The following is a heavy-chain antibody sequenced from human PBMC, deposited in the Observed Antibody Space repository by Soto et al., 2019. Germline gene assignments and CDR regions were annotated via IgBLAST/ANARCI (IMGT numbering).Heavy chain of an antibody. V-gene: IGHV3-7*01. CDR3: SRDPCQCDPYGMDF. J-gene: IGHJ6*02. Sequence: GGSLRLSCAASGFTFSSYWMSWVRQAPGKGLEWVANIKQDGSEKYYVDSVKGRFTISRDNAKNSLYLQMNSLRAEDTAVYYCSRDPCQCDPYGMDFWGQGTTVTVSS. CDR1: GFTFSSYW. CDR2: IKQDGSEK. D-gene: IGHD6-19*01.